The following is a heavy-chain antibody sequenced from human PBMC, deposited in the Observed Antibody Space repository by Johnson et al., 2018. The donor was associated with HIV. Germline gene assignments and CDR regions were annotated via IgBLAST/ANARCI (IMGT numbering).Heavy chain of an antibody. V-gene: IGHV3-15*01. CDR1: GFIFSNYW. CDR2: IKSKTDGGTT. CDR3: TAHYRNAFDI. D-gene: IGHD1-26*01. J-gene: IGHJ3*02. Sequence: VQLVESGGGLVQPGGSLRLSCAASGFIFSNYWMSWVRQAPGKGLEWVGRIKSKTDGGTTDYAAPVKGRFTLSRDDSKNTLFLQMNSLKTEDTALYYCTAHYRNAFDIWGQGTMVTVSS.